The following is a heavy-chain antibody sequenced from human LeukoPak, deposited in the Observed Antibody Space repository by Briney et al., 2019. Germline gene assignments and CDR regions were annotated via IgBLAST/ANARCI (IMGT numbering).Heavy chain of an antibody. D-gene: IGHD4-17*01. CDR1: GFTFDDYG. J-gene: IGHJ5*02. Sequence: PGGSLRLSCAASGFTFDDYGMSWVRQAPGKGLEWVSGINWNGGSTGYADSVKGRFTISRDNAKNSLYLQMNSLRAEDTALYYCARLTTVTNSRSNNWFDPWGQGTLVTVSS. CDR2: INWNGGST. V-gene: IGHV3-20*04. CDR3: ARLTTVTNSRSNNWFDP.